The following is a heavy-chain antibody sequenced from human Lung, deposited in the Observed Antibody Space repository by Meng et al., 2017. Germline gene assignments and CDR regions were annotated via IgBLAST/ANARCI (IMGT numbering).Heavy chain of an antibody. CDR3: AKDLSKQQQLGELDY. CDR1: GVTFSSYG. CDR2: ISYDGSNK. D-gene: IGHD6-13*01. J-gene: IGHJ4*02. Sequence: QVQLVESGGGVDQPGRSLRLSCAASGVTFSSYGMHWVRQAPGKGLEWVAVISYDGSNKYYADSVKGRFTISRDNSKNTLYLQMNSLRAEDTAVYYCAKDLSKQQQLGELDYWGQGTLVTVSS. V-gene: IGHV3-30*18.